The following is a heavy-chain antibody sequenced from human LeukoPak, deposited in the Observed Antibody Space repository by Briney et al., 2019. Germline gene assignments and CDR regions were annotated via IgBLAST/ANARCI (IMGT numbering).Heavy chain of an antibody. CDR1: GFTFSSYS. D-gene: IGHD5-18*01. J-gene: IGHJ4*02. CDR2: ISSSSSYI. CDR3: ASSVQLWFLFDY. V-gene: IGHV3-21*01. Sequence: PGGSLRLSCAASGFTFSSYSMNWVRQAPGKGLEWVSSISSSSSYICYADSVKGRFTISRDNAKNSLYLQMNSLRAEDTAVYYCASSVQLWFLFDYWGQGTLVTVSS.